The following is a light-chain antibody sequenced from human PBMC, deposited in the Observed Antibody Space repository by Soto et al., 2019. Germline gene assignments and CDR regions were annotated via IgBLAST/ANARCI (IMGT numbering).Light chain of an antibody. CDR1: SSNIGKNT. Sequence: QSLLAQPPSVSGTPGQRVTISCSGSSSNIGKNTVSWYQQLPGAAPKPLISTDNQRPSGVPDRFSGSKSGTSASLAISGLQSEDEADYYCAAWDNSLNGHVFGTGTKLTVL. CDR3: AAWDNSLNGHV. V-gene: IGLV1-44*01. J-gene: IGLJ1*01. CDR2: TDN.